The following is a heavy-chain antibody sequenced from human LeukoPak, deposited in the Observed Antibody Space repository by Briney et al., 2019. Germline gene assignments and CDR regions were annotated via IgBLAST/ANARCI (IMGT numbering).Heavy chain of an antibody. CDR3: ARVIFWYFDL. D-gene: IGHD2/OR15-2a*01. Sequence: SETLSLTCTVSGGSISSYYWSWIRQPPGKGPEWIGYIYYSGSTNYNPSLKSRVTISVDTSKNQFSLKLSSETAADTAVYYCARVIFWYFDLWGRGTLVTVSS. CDR2: IYYSGST. J-gene: IGHJ2*01. CDR1: GGSISSYY. V-gene: IGHV4-59*01.